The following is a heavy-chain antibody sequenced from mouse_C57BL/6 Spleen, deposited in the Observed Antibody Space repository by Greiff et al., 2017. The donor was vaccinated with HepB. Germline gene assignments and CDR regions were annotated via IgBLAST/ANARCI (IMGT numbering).Heavy chain of an antibody. CDR3: ARFHGNYVDY. D-gene: IGHD2-1*01. CDR2: IHPNSGST. Sequence: QVQLKESGAELVKPGASVKLSCKASGYTFTSYWMHWVKQRPGQGLEWIGMIHPNSGSTNYNEKFKSKATLTVDKSSSTAYMQLSSLTSEDSAVYYCARFHGNYVDYWGQGTSVTVSS. V-gene: IGHV1-64*01. J-gene: IGHJ4*01. CDR1: GYTFTSYW.